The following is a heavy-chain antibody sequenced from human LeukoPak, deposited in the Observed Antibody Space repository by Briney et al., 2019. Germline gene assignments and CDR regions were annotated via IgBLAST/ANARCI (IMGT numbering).Heavy chain of an antibody. J-gene: IGHJ2*01. Sequence: ASVKVSCKASGYTFTAHYIHWVRQAPGQGLEWMGWIDPYSGGTNYAQKFLGSVTMTGDTSINTAFMELSRLRSDDTAIYYCARGRGTTMVRGVITNYFDLWGRGSQVTVSS. CDR2: IDPYSGGT. CDR1: GYTFTAHY. V-gene: IGHV1-2*02. D-gene: IGHD3-10*01. CDR3: ARGRGTTMVRGVITNYFDL.